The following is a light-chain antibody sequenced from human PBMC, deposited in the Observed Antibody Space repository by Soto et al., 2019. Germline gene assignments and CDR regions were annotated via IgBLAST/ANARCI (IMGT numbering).Light chain of an antibody. CDR2: SNN. Sequence: QSVLTQPPSASGTPGQRVTISCSGSSSNIGSNTVNWYQQLPGTAPKHLIYSNNQRPSGVPDRFSGSKSGTSASLAISGLQSEEEADYYCAAWDDSLNGPVFGGGTKVTVL. CDR1: SSNIGSNT. J-gene: IGLJ2*01. V-gene: IGLV1-44*01. CDR3: AAWDDSLNGPV.